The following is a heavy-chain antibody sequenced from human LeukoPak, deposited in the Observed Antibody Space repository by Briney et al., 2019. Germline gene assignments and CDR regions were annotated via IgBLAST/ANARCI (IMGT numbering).Heavy chain of an antibody. CDR2: INPNSGGT. CDR1: GYTFTGYY. CDR3: ARAEDIVVVPAALEFDP. J-gene: IGHJ5*02. Sequence: ASVKVSCKASGYTFTGYYMHWVRQAPGQGLEWMGWINPNSGGTNYAQKFQGRVTMTRDTSISTAYMELSRLGSDDTAVYYCARAEDIVVVPAALEFDPWGQGTLVTVSS. V-gene: IGHV1-2*02. D-gene: IGHD2-2*01.